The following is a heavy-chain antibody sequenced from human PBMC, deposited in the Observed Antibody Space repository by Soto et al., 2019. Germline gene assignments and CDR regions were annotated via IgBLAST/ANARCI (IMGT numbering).Heavy chain of an antibody. CDR1: GFTLSSYA. D-gene: IGHD2-2*01. V-gene: IGHV3-23*01. Sequence: GGSLGLACAASGFTLSSYAMTWVRQAPGKGLEWVSAISGSGGSTYYADSVKGRFTISRDNSKNTLYLQMNSLRAEDTAVYYCVLHCSSTSCYVFDYWGQGTLVTVSS. J-gene: IGHJ4*02. CDR3: VLHCSSTSCYVFDY. CDR2: ISGSGGST.